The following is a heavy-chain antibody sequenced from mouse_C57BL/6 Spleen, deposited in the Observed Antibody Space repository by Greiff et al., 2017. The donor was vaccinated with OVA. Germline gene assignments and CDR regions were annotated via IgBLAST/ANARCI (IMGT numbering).Heavy chain of an antibody. CDR1: GYTFTSYW. Sequence: QVQLQQSGAELVRPGSSVKLSCKASGYTFTSYWMHWVKQRPIQGLEWIGNIDPSDSDTHYTQKFKDKATLTVDKSSSTAYMQLSSLTCEDSAVYDWARAGGSSYDFDYWGQGTTLTVA. J-gene: IGHJ2*01. CDR3: ARAGGSSYDFDY. V-gene: IGHV1-52*01. D-gene: IGHD1-1*01. CDR2: IDPSDSDT.